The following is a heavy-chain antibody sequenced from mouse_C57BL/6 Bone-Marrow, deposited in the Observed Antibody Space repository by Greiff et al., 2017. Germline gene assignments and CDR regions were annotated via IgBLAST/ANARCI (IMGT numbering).Heavy chain of an antibody. V-gene: IGHV1-50*01. Sequence: QVQLQQPGAELVKPGASVKLSCKASGYTFTSYWMQWVKQRPGQGLEWIGEIDPSDSYTNYNQKFTGKATLTVDTSSSTAYMQLSSLTSEDSAVYYCAREGYDYDYFDYWGQGTTLTVSS. J-gene: IGHJ2*01. D-gene: IGHD2-4*01. CDR1: GYTFTSYW. CDR2: IDPSDSYT. CDR3: AREGYDYDYFDY.